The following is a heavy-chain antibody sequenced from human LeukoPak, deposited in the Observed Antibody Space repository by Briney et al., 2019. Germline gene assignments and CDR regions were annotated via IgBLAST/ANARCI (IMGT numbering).Heavy chain of an antibody. CDR3: TRHLPFDY. V-gene: IGHV3-73*01. J-gene: IGHJ4*02. CDR1: GFTFSGSA. CDR2: IRSKANSYAT. Sequence: PGGSLRLSCAASGFTFSGSAMHWVRQASGKGLEWVGRIRSKANSYATAYAASVKGRFTISRGDSKNTAYLQMNSLKTEDTAVYYCTRHLPFDYWGQGTLVTVSS.